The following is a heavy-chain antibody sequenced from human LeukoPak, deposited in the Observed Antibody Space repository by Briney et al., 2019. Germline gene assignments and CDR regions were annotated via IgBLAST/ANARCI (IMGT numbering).Heavy chain of an antibody. J-gene: IGHJ4*02. CDR1: GFTFSSYS. D-gene: IGHD2-8*02. V-gene: IGHV3-7*03. Sequence: GGSLRLSCAASGFTFSSYSMNWVRQAPGKGLEWVANIKQDGSEKYYVDSVKGRFTISRDNAKNSLYLQMNSLRAEDMAVYYCALDCCTGSRFDHWGQGTLVTVSS. CDR2: IKQDGSEK. CDR3: ALDCCTGSRFDH.